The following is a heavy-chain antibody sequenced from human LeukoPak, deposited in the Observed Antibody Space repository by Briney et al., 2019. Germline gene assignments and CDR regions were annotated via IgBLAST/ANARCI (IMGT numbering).Heavy chain of an antibody. Sequence: GESLKISCKGSGYSFTSYWIGWVRQMLGKGLEWMGIIYPGDSDTRYSPSFQGQVTISADKSISTAYLQWSSLRASDTAMYYCARLTTIFGVVITNWFDPWGQGTLVTVSS. V-gene: IGHV5-51*01. J-gene: IGHJ5*02. CDR1: GYSFTSYW. D-gene: IGHD3-3*01. CDR3: ARLTTIFGVVITNWFDP. CDR2: IYPGDSDT.